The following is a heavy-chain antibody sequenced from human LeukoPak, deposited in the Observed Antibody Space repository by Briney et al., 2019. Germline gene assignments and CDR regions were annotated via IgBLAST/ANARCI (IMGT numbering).Heavy chain of an antibody. D-gene: IGHD3-10*01. CDR2: ISSSGSTI. CDR1: EFTFSNYG. CDR3: ARDTRITMVRGVTWYEAFDI. V-gene: IGHV3-48*04. Sequence: PGGTLRLSCAASEFTFSNYGMSWVRQAPGKGLEWVSYISSSGSTIYYADSVKGRFTISRDNAKNSLYLQMNSLRAEDTAVYYCARDTRITMVRGVTWYEAFDIWGQGTMVTVSS. J-gene: IGHJ3*02.